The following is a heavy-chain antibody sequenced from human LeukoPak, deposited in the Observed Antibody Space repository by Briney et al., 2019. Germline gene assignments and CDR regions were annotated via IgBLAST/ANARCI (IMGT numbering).Heavy chain of an antibody. CDR1: GSTFSSYA. V-gene: IGHV3-23*01. J-gene: IGHJ4*02. D-gene: IGHD4-17*01. CDR3: ANDLVTTIFDY. CDR2: ISGSGGST. Sequence: PGGSRRLSCAASGSTFSSYAMSWVRRAPGKGLEWVSAISGSGGSTYYADSVKGRFTISRDNYKNTLYLQMNSLRAEDTAVYYCANDLVTTIFDYWGQGTLVTVSS.